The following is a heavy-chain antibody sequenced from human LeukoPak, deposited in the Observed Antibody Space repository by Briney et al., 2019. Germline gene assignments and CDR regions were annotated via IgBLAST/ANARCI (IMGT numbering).Heavy chain of an antibody. D-gene: IGHD3-10*01. Sequence: GGSLRLSCAASGFTFNTYAMNWVRQAPGKGLEWVSAISGSDGSTYYADSVRGRFTISRDNSKNTLYLQVNSLRAEDTAVYYCAKDRGDVDLQYFDSWGQGTLVTVSS. CDR1: GFTFNTYA. CDR2: ISGSDGST. CDR3: AKDRGDVDLQYFDS. J-gene: IGHJ4*02. V-gene: IGHV3-23*01.